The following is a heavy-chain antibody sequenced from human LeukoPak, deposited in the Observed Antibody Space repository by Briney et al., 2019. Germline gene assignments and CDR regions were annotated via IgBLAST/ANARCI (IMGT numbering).Heavy chain of an antibody. J-gene: IGHJ4*02. Sequence: ASVKVSCTVSGYTLTELSMYWVRQAPGKGLEWMGGSNPEDGETIYAQKFQGRVTMTEDTSTDTAYMELNSLRAEDTAMYYCVTHGLELWGYWGQGTLVTVSS. D-gene: IGHD1-7*01. CDR2: SNPEDGET. V-gene: IGHV1-24*01. CDR1: GYTLTELS. CDR3: VTHGLELWGY.